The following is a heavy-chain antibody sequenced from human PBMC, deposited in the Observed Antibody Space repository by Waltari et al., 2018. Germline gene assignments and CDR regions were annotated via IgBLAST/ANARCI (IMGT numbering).Heavy chain of an antibody. CDR2: IVWDGGST. D-gene: IGHD6-19*01. V-gene: IGHV3-43*01. CDR1: GFTFDDYT. CDR3: AKDKESGWSSNFDY. J-gene: IGHJ4*02. Sequence: EVQLVESGGVVVQPGGSLRLSCAASGFTFDDYTMHWVRQAPGKGLGWVSLIVWDGGSTYYADSVKGRFTISRDNSKNSLYLQMNSLRTEDTALYYCAKDKESGWSSNFDYWGQGTLVTVSS.